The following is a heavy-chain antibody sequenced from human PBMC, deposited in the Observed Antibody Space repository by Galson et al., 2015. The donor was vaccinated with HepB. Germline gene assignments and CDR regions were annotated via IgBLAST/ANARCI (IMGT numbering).Heavy chain of an antibody. V-gene: IGHV1-18*01. CDR1: GYTFTSYG. CDR2: ISAYNGNT. J-gene: IGHJ6*02. Sequence: SVKVSCKASGYTFTSYGISWVRQAPGQGLEWMGWISAYNGNTNYAQKLQGRVTMTTDTSTSTAYMELRSLRSDDTAVYYCARDKGITMVRGVKIGSNYYYYYGMDVWGQGTTVTVSS. D-gene: IGHD3-10*01. CDR3: ARDKGITMVRGVKIGSNYYYYYGMDV.